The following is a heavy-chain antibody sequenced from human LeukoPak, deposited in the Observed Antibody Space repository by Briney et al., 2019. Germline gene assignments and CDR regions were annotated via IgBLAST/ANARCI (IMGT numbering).Heavy chain of an antibody. CDR2: IYYSGST. CDR3: ARPTSDSSGYYPQEGVVGADYMDV. V-gene: IGHV4-39*01. J-gene: IGHJ6*03. Sequence: SETLSLTCTVSGGSISRSSYYWGWIRQPPGKGLEWIGSIYYSGSTYYNPSLKSRVTISVDTSKNQFSLKLSSVTAADTAVYYCARPTSDSSGYYPQEGVVGADYMDVWGKGTTVTVSS. CDR1: GGSISRSSYY. D-gene: IGHD3-22*01.